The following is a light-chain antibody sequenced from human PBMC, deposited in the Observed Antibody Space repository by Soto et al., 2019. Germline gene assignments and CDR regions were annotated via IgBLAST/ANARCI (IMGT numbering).Light chain of an antibody. V-gene: IGKV3-15*01. CDR1: QHVGSN. CDR3: QQYNNWPPTT. CDR2: GAS. J-gene: IGKJ5*01. Sequence: EIVMTQSPATLSVSPGERATLSCRASQHVGSNLAWYQQRPGQAPRLLIYGASTRATDIPARFSGSGSGTEFTLTISSLQSEDFAVYFCQQYNNWPPTTFGQGTRLEIK.